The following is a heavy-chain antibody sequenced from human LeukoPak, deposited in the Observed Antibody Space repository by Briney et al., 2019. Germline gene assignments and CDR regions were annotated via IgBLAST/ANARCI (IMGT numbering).Heavy chain of an antibody. CDR2: IIPIFGTA. CDR3: ARKYGGNSGWFDP. CDR1: GYTFTGYY. J-gene: IGHJ5*02. Sequence: GASVKVSCKASGYTFTGYYMHWVRQAPGQGLEWMGGIIPIFGTANYAQKFQGRVTITADESTSTAYMELSSLRSEDTAVYYCARKYGGNSGWFDPWGQGTLVTVSS. V-gene: IGHV1-69*13. D-gene: IGHD4-23*01.